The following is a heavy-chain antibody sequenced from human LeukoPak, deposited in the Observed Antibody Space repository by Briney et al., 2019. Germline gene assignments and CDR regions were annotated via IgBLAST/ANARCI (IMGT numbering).Heavy chain of an antibody. CDR3: ARDYADYVGYFFFDY. D-gene: IGHD4-17*01. CDR1: GFTFNNYA. J-gene: IGHJ4*02. Sequence: GGSLRLSCAASGFTFNNYAINWVRQAPGKGLEWVSSISGGGETTYYADSAKGRFTISRDNSQNTLYLQMNSLRAEDTAVYYCARDYADYVGYFFFDYWGQGTLVTVSS. CDR2: ISGGGETT. V-gene: IGHV3-23*01.